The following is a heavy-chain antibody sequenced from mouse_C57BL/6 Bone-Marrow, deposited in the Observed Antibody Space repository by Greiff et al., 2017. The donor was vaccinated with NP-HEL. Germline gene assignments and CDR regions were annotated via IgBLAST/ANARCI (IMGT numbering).Heavy chain of an antibody. CDR1: GFTFSSYA. CDR2: ISDGGSYT. J-gene: IGHJ2*01. Sequence: EVMLVESGGGLVKPGGSLKLSCAASGFTFSSYAMSWVRQTPEKRLEWVATISDGGSYTYYPDNVKGRFPISIDNAKNNLYLQMSHLKSEDTAMYYCARDIYDGYYFDYWGQGTTLTVSS. D-gene: IGHD2-3*01. V-gene: IGHV5-4*01. CDR3: ARDIYDGYYFDY.